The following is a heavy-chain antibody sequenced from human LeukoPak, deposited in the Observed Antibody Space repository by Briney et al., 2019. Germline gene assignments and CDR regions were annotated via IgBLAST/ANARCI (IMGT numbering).Heavy chain of an antibody. CDR2: IYHSGST. CDR1: GGSISSSNW. V-gene: IGHV4-4*02. D-gene: IGHD6-13*01. J-gene: IGHJ4*02. Sequence: PSETLSLTCAVSGGSISSSNWWSWVRQPPGKGLEWIGEIYHSGSTKYNPSLKNRVTISVDKSKNQFSLKLNSVTAADTAVYYCARGEGYTRTWYQPHFDYWGQGTLVTVSS. CDR3: ARGEGYTRTWYQPHFDY.